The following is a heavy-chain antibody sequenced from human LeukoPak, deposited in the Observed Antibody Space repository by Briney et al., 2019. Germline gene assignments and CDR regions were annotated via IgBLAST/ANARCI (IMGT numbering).Heavy chain of an antibody. CDR3: ARVSGRWHIVMVTATTLDY. V-gene: IGHV3-7*01. CDR2: IKQDGSEK. J-gene: IGHJ4*02. CDR1: GFTFSSYW. Sequence: PGGSLRLSCAASGFTFSSYWMSWVRQAPGKGLEWVANIKQDGSEKYYVGSVKGRFTISRDNAKNSLYLQMNSLRAEDTAVYYCARVSGRWHIVMVTATTLDYWGQGTLVTVSS. D-gene: IGHD2-21*02.